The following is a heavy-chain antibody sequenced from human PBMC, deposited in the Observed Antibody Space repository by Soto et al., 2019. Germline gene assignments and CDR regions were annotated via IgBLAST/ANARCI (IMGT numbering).Heavy chain of an antibody. J-gene: IGHJ6*02. CDR1: GYSFASYW. Sequence: GESLKISWKGSGYSFASYWIGRVRQMPGKGLEWMGVIFPRASDTRYSPSSQGQVTISADKSIPTASLQWSSLKASDTAIYYCARRAFCGGDCTARPQDYYGMDVWGQGTAVTVSS. D-gene: IGHD2-21*02. V-gene: IGHV5-51*01. CDR2: IFPRASDT. CDR3: ARRAFCGGDCTARPQDYYGMDV.